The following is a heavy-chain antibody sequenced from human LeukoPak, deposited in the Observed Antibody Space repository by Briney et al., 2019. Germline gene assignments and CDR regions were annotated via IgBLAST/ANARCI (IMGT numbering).Heavy chain of an antibody. CDR1: GGSISSSSYY. Sequence: SETLSLTCTVSGGSISSSSYYWGWIRQPPGKGLEWIGEINHSGSTNYNPSLKSRVTISVDTSKNQFSLKLSSVTAADTAVYYCARRGGDYYDSSGLDAFDIWGQGTMVTVSS. J-gene: IGHJ3*02. D-gene: IGHD3-22*01. CDR3: ARRGGDYYDSSGLDAFDI. V-gene: IGHV4-39*07. CDR2: INHSGST.